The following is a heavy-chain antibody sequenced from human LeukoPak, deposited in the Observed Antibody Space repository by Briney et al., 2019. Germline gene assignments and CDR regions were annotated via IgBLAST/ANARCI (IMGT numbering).Heavy chain of an antibody. D-gene: IGHD3-3*01. CDR3: ARDLFRLEVRPTDWFDP. V-gene: IGHV1-18*01. J-gene: IGHJ5*02. CDR2: ISAYNGNT. Sequence: ASVKVSCKASGYTFTSYGISWVRQAPGQGLEWMGWISAYNGNTNYAQKLQGRVTMTTDTSTSTAYMELSSLRSDDTAVYYCARDLFRLEVRPTDWFDPWGQGTLVTVSS. CDR1: GYTFTSYG.